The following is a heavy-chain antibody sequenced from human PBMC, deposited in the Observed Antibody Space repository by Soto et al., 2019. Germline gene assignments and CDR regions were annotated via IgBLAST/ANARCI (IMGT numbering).Heavy chain of an antibody. CDR1: GFTFSSYG. D-gene: IGHD1-26*01. Sequence: GGSLRLSCAASGFTFSSYGMHWVRQAPGKGLEWVAVIWYDGSNKYYADSVKGRFTISRDNSKNTLYLQMNSLRAEDTAVYYCAREIGAYTSFGMDVWGQGTTVTVSS. V-gene: IGHV3-33*01. CDR2: IWYDGSNK. CDR3: AREIGAYTSFGMDV. J-gene: IGHJ6*02.